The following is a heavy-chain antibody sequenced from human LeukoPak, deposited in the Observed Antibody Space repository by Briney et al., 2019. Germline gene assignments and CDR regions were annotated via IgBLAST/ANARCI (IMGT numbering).Heavy chain of an antibody. J-gene: IGHJ4*02. V-gene: IGHV3-9*01. CDR3: AKDSYYDFWSGYFTFDY. CDR1: GLTFDDYA. CDR2: ISWNSGSI. Sequence: PGGSLRLSCAASGLTFDDYAMHWVRQAPGKGLEWVSGISWNSGSIGYADSVKGRFTISRDNAKNSLYLQMNSLRAEDTALYYCAKDSYYDFWSGYFTFDYWGQGTLVTVSS. D-gene: IGHD3-3*01.